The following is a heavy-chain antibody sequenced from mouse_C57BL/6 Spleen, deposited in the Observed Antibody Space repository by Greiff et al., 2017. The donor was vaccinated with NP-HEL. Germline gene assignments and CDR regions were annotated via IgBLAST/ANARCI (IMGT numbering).Heavy chain of an antibody. Sequence: VHLVESGAELARPGASVKMSCKASGYTFTSYTMHWVKQRPGQGLEWIGYINPSSGYTKYNQKFKDKATLTADKSSSTAYMQLSSLTSEDSAVYYCARGDYYGSSYFDYWGQGTTLTVSS. CDR3: ARGDYYGSSYFDY. D-gene: IGHD1-1*01. CDR1: GYTFTSYT. J-gene: IGHJ2*01. V-gene: IGHV1-4*01. CDR2: INPSSGYT.